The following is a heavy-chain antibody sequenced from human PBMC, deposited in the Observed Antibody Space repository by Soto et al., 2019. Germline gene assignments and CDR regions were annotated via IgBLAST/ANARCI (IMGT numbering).Heavy chain of an antibody. J-gene: IGHJ3*02. CDR2: LSGSGRAT. CDR3: AKRMNSNYIRDAFDT. V-gene: IGHV3-23*01. Sequence: QLLESGGGLVQPGGSLRLSCAASGFTFSDYAMSWVRQAPGKGLEFVSSLSGSGRATYHVDSVKGRFTISRDNSKNTLYLQMTSLRAEDTALYYCAKRMNSNYIRDAFDTWGQGTMVAVSS. CDR1: GFTFSDYA. D-gene: IGHD1-7*01.